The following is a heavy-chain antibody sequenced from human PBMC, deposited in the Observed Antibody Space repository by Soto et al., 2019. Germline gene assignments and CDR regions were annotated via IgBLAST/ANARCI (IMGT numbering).Heavy chain of an antibody. J-gene: IGHJ5*02. CDR1: GYTFTSYG. CDR3: ARDSDEPVAGTSGRLDP. Sequence: GASVKVSCKASGYTFTSYGISWVRQAPGQGLEWMGWISAYNGNTNYAQKLQGRVTMTTDTSTSTAYMELRSLRSDDTAVYYCARDSDEPVAGTSGRLDPWGQGTLVTVSS. CDR2: ISAYNGNT. V-gene: IGHV1-18*01. D-gene: IGHD6-19*01.